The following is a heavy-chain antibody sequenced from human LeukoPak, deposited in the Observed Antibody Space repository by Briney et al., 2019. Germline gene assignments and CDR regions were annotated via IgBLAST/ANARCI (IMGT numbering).Heavy chain of an antibody. D-gene: IGHD3-10*01. Sequence: GRSLRLSCAASGFTFSSYAMHWVRQAPGKGLEWVSSISSSSSYIYYADSVKGRFTISRDNAKNSLYLQMNSLRAEDTAVYYCARDYRGIFNWFDPWGQGTLVTVSS. V-gene: IGHV3-21*01. J-gene: IGHJ5*02. CDR3: ARDYRGIFNWFDP. CDR1: GFTFSSYA. CDR2: ISSSSSYI.